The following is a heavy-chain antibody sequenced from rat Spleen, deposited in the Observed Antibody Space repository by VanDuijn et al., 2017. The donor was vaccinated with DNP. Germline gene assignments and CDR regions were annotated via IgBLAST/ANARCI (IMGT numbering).Heavy chain of an antibody. CDR2: ITTGGEIT. CDR3: ARRWDSGYDY. Sequence: EVQLVESGGGLVQPGRSLTLSCVVSGFTFNKDWMTWVRQVPGKGLEWIASITTGGEITYYPDSVKGRFTVSRDNAKTSLYLQMDSLRSEDTATYYCARRWDSGYDYWGQGVMVTVSS. CDR1: GFTFNKDW. J-gene: IGHJ2*01. V-gene: IGHV5-31*01. D-gene: IGHD4-3*01.